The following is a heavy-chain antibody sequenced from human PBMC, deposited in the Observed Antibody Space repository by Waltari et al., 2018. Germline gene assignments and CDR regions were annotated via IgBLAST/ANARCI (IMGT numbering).Heavy chain of an antibody. Sequence: QVQLQESGPGLVKPSETLSLTCTVSGGSISSHYWSWIRQPPGKGLEWIGYIYYSGSTNYNPSIKSRVTISVDTSKNQFSLKLSSVTAADTAVYYCARSETGLWYNFDYWGQGTLVTVSS. CDR3: ARSETGLWYNFDY. CDR1: GGSISSHY. CDR2: IYYSGST. D-gene: IGHD5-18*01. V-gene: IGHV4-59*11. J-gene: IGHJ4*02.